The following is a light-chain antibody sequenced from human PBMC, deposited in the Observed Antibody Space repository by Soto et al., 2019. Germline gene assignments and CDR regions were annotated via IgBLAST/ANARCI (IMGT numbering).Light chain of an antibody. V-gene: IGKV1-5*01. CDR3: QHYNSYSEA. CDR2: DAS. Sequence: DIQMTQSPSTLSASVGDRVTITCRASQTITTWLAWYQQKPGKAPELLIYDASRLQSGVPPRFSGSGFGTEFSLTISGLQPDDSATYYCQHYNSYSEAFGQGTKVELK. J-gene: IGKJ1*01. CDR1: QTITTW.